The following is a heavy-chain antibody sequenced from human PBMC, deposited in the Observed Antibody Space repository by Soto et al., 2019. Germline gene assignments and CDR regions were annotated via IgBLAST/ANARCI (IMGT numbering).Heavy chain of an antibody. V-gene: IGHV1-69*01. CDR3: ARERDEYGSRNYNNRIAF. CDR2: VIPLFGTP. Sequence: QVQLVQSGAEVKKPGSSVKVSCKASGGIFSTYAISWLRQAPGHGHEWMGGVIPLFGTPTYAQRFQARVTITTDEATSTADMELSRLSPRDTAVYYCARERDEYGSRNYNNRIAFWGQGTLITVAS. J-gene: IGHJ4*02. CDR1: GGIFSTYA. D-gene: IGHD3-10*01.